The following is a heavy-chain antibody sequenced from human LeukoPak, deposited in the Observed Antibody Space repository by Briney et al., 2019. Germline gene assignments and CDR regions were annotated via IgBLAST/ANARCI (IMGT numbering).Heavy chain of an antibody. CDR2: ISSSSSTI. Sequence: GGSLRLSCAASGFTFSSYSMNWVRQAPGKGLEWVSHISSSSSTIYYADSVKGRFTISRDNAKNSLYLQMNSLRDEDTAVYYCARDEGRDSSGYYLRRYWGQGTLVTVSS. CDR1: GFTFSSYS. D-gene: IGHD3-22*01. V-gene: IGHV3-48*02. J-gene: IGHJ4*02. CDR3: ARDEGRDSSGYYLRRY.